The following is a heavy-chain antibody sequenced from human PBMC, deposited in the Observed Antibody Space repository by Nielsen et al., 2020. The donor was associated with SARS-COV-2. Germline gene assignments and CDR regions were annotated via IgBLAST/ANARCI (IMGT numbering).Heavy chain of an antibody. CDR1: GFTFSSYS. D-gene: IGHD2-2*01. V-gene: IGHV3-21*01. Sequence: GGSLRLSCAASGFTFSSYSMNWVRQAPGKGLEWVSSISSSSSYIYYADSVKGRFTISRDNAKNSLYLQMNSLRAEDTAVYYCARVGRSSTSRGVYAFDIWGQGTMVTVS. CDR3: ARVGRSSTSRGVYAFDI. CDR2: ISSSSSYI. J-gene: IGHJ3*02.